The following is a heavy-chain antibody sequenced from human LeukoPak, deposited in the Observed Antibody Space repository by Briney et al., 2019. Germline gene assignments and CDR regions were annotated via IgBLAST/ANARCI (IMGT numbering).Heavy chain of an antibody. Sequence: GASVKVSCKASGYTFTGYYMHWVRQAPGQGLEWMGWINPNSGGTNYAQKFQGRVTMTRDTSISTAYMELSRLRSDDMAVYYCRLSGADYQYIDVWGKGTTVTVSS. CDR2: INPNSGGT. D-gene: IGHD2-8*01. J-gene: IGHJ6*03. V-gene: IGHV1-2*02. CDR1: GYTFTGYY. CDR3: RLSGADYQYIDV.